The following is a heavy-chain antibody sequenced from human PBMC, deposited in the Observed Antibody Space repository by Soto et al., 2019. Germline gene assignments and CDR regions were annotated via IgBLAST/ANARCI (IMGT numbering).Heavy chain of an antibody. Sequence: QVQLVQSGAEVKRPGASVKVSCTASGYTFTNFGVTWVRQAPGQGLEWMSWNSPETGKTYCARKLQGRVTMTTDTSTNTAYMELGSLRSDDTAVYYCVRDLRDYGGDVGYFDYWGQGTLVIVSS. J-gene: IGHJ4*02. CDR3: VRDLRDYGGDVGYFDY. CDR2: NSPETGKT. CDR1: GYTFTNFG. V-gene: IGHV1-18*01. D-gene: IGHD2-21*02.